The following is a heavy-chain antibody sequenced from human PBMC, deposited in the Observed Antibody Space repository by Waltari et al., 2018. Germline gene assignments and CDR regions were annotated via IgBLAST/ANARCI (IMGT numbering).Heavy chain of an antibody. J-gene: IGHJ4*02. D-gene: IGHD3-22*01. CDR1: GYTFTGYY. CDR3: ARVYYDSSGYYLNSVAYFDY. Sequence: QVQLVQSGAEVKKPGASVKVSCKASGYTFTGYYMHWVRQAPGQGLEWMGRINPNSGGTNYAQKFQGRVTMTRDTSISTAYMELSRLRSDDTAVYYCARVYYDSSGYYLNSVAYFDYWGQGTLVTVSS. CDR2: INPNSGGT. V-gene: IGHV1-2*06.